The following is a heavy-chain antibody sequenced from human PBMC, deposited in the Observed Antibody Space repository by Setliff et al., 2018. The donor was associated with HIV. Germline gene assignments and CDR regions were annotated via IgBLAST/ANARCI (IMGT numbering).Heavy chain of an antibody. CDR2: IYTSGST. Sequence: SETLSLTCTVSGGSISSGSYYWSWIRQPAGKGLEWIGRIYTSGSTNYSPSLKSRVTISVDTSKNQFSLRLSSVTAADTAVYYCARLPRQLLKGAAAYFDYWGQGTLVTVSS. CDR1: GGSISSGSYY. V-gene: IGHV4-61*02. J-gene: IGHJ4*02. CDR3: ARLPRQLLKGAAAYFDY. D-gene: IGHD5-18*01.